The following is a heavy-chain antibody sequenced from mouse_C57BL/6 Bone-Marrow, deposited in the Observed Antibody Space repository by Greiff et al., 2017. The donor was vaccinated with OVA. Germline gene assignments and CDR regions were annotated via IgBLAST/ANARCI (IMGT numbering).Heavy chain of an antibody. V-gene: IGHV1-82*01. Sequence: QVQLKESGPELVKPGASVKISCKASGYAFSSSWMNWVKQRPGKGLEWIGRIYPGDGDTNYNGKFKGKATLTADKSSSTAYMQLSSLTSEDSAVYFGGARIYYGVYAMDYWGQGTSVTVSS. J-gene: IGHJ4*01. CDR1: GYAFSSSW. CDR3: GARIYYGVYAMDY. CDR2: IYPGDGDT. D-gene: IGHD2-13*01.